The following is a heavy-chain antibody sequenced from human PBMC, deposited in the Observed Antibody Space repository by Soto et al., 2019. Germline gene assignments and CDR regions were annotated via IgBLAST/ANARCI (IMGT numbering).Heavy chain of an antibody. CDR1: GFPFSHYA. V-gene: IGHV3-23*01. CDR2: ISGGGDGT. Sequence: GGSLRLSCAASGFPFSHYAMYWVRQAPGKGLEWVSGISGGGDGTNYADSVKGRFTISRDNSRNTLYLQMNSLRAEDTAVYYCARDPRLPPLYSCPGTLVT. D-gene: IGHD4-17*01. CDR3: ARDPRLPPLY. J-gene: IGHJ4*02.